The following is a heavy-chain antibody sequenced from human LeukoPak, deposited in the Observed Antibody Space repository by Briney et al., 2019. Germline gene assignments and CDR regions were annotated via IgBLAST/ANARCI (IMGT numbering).Heavy chain of an antibody. Sequence: PGGSQRLSCAASGFIFSTYWMHWVRRAPGKGLVWVSRINTDGRIISYVDSVKGRFTISRDNAKNTVYLQINSLRVEDTALYYCVAGIGDNWGQGSLVTVSS. J-gene: IGHJ1*01. CDR2: INTDGRII. V-gene: IGHV3-74*03. D-gene: IGHD3-16*01. CDR3: VAGIGDN. CDR1: GFIFSTYW.